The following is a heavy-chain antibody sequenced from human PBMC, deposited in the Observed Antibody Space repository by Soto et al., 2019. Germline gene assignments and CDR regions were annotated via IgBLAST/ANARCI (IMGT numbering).Heavy chain of an antibody. Sequence: SETLSLTCTVSGGSISSSSYYWGWIRQPPGKGLEWTGTIYYSGSTYYNPSLKSRVIISVDTSKNQFSLKLSSVTAADAAVYYCATFRGMTPAPSARYFDYWGQGPLGTVCS. CDR3: ATFRGMTPAPSARYFDY. CDR1: GGSISSSSYY. CDR2: IYYSGST. D-gene: IGHD1-26*01. V-gene: IGHV4-39*01. J-gene: IGHJ4*02.